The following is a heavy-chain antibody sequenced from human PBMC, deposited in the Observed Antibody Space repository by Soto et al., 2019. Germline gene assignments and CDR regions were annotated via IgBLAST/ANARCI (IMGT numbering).Heavy chain of an antibody. CDR3: AKEDSRSWAVISWYFDL. D-gene: IGHD6-13*01. CDR2: ISGSGGST. CDR1: GFTFSSYA. V-gene: IGHV3-23*01. Sequence: EVQLLESGGGLVQPGGSLRLSCAASGFTFSSYAMTRVRQTPGKGLEWVSAISGSGGSTYYADSVKGRFTISRDNSKSTLTLQMNSLRAEDTAVYYCAKEDSRSWAVISWYFDLWGRGTLVTVSS. J-gene: IGHJ2*01.